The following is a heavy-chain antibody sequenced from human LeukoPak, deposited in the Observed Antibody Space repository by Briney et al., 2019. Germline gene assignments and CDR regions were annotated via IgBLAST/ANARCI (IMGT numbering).Heavy chain of an antibody. CDR2: INPSGGST. J-gene: IGHJ4*02. CDR3: AREGEFPDY. CDR1: GYTFASYY. Sequence: ASVKVPCKASGYTFASYYMHWVRQAPGQGLEWMGIINPSGGSTSYAQKFQGRVTMTRDMSTSTVYMELSSLRPEDTAVYYCAREGEFPDYWGQGTLVTVSS. V-gene: IGHV1-46*01. D-gene: IGHD3-16*01.